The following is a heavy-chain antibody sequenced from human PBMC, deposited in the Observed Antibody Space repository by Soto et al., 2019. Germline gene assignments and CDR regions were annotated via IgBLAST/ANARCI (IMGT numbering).Heavy chain of an antibody. Sequence: GGSLRLSCAASGFTFSSYAMSWVRQAPGKGLEWVSAISGSGGSTYYADSVKGRFTISRDNSKNTLYLQMNSLRAEDTAVYYWAKGRGGGCSGGSCYPNNWFDPWGQGTLVTVSS. V-gene: IGHV3-23*01. CDR2: ISGSGGST. D-gene: IGHD2-15*01. J-gene: IGHJ5*02. CDR1: GFTFSSYA. CDR3: AKGRGGGCSGGSCYPNNWFDP.